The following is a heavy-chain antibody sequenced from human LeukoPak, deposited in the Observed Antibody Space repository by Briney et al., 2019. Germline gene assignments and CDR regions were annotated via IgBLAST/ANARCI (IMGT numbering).Heavy chain of an antibody. CDR2: IYYSGST. CDR1: GVSISSSSYY. CDR3: AKAPGEYCSSTSCFNYYYYYMDV. J-gene: IGHJ6*03. Sequence: SETLSLTCTVSGVSISSSSYYWGWIRQPPGKGLEWIGSIYYSGSTYYNPSLKSRVTISVDTSKNQFSLKLSSVTAADTAVYYCAKAPGEYCSSTSCFNYYYYYMDVWGKGTTVTVSS. V-gene: IGHV4-39*07. D-gene: IGHD2-2*01.